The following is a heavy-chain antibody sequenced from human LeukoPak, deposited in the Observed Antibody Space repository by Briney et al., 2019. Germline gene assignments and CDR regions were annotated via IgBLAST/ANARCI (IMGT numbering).Heavy chain of an antibody. Sequence: SETLSLTCTVSGGSISSSSYYWGWIRQPPGKGLEWIGSIYYSGSTYYNPSLKSRVTISVDTSKNQFSLKLSSVTAADTAVYYCARVWGGYDSYGMDVWGQGTTVTVSS. V-gene: IGHV4-39*07. CDR2: IYYSGST. CDR3: ARVWGGYDSYGMDV. CDR1: GGSISSSSYY. J-gene: IGHJ6*02. D-gene: IGHD2-15*01.